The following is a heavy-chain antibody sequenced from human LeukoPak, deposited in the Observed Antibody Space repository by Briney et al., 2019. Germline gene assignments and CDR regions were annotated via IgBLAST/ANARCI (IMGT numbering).Heavy chain of an antibody. CDR3: ARDSERGDSMVRGVIPWFDP. D-gene: IGHD3-10*01. CDR2: IYYSGST. V-gene: IGHV4-59*01. J-gene: IGHJ5*02. Sequence: SETLSLTCTVSGGSISSYYWSWIRQPPGKGLEWIGYIYYSGSTNYNPSLKSRVTISVDTSKNQFSLKLSSVTAADTAVYYCARDSERGDSMVRGVIPWFDPWGQGTLVTVSS. CDR1: GGSISSYY.